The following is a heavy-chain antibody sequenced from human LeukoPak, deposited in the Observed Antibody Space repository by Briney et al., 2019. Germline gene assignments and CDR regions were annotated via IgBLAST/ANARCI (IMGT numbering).Heavy chain of an antibody. CDR1: GFTFSSYA. Sequence: GGSLRLSCAASGFTFSSYAMSWVRQAPGRGLECVPAISGSGGSTYYADSVRGRFTISRDNSKNTLYLQMNSLRDDDTAVYYCAKDSRSTSCCNWFDPWGQGTLVTVSS. CDR2: ISGSGGST. V-gene: IGHV3-23*01. CDR3: AKDSRSTSCCNWFDP. J-gene: IGHJ5*02. D-gene: IGHD2-2*01.